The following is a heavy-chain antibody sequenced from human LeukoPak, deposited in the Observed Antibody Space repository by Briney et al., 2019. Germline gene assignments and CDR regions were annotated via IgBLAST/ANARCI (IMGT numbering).Heavy chain of an antibody. D-gene: IGHD3-9*01. V-gene: IGHV4-59*08. CDR3: ARNIAYYDILTGYPSAYGMDV. CDR1: GGSISSYY. J-gene: IGHJ6*02. CDR2: IYYSGST. Sequence: SETLSLTCTVSGGSISSYYWSWIRQPPGKGQEWIGYIYYSGSTNYNPSLKSRVTISVDTSKNQFSLKLSSVTAADTAVYYCARNIAYYDILTGYPSAYGMDVWGQGTTVTVSS.